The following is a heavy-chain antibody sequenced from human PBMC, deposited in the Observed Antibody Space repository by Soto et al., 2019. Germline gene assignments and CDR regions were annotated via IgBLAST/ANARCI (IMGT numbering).Heavy chain of an antibody. CDR2: INSDGSDT. CDR1: RFTFSSYW. CDR3: AREGMGFSNWFDP. D-gene: IGHD2-8*01. Sequence: GSLRLSCAASRFTFSSYWMHWVRQAPGEGLVWVSRINSDGSDTGYADSVKGRFTISRDNAKTTLYLQMNSLRAEDTAVYFCAREGMGFSNWFDPSGQGTLVTVSS. V-gene: IGHV3-74*01. J-gene: IGHJ5*02.